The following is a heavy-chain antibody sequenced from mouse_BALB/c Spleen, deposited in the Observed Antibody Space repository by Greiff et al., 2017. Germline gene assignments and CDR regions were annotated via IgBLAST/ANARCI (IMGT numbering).Heavy chain of an antibody. J-gene: IGHJ4*01. D-gene: IGHD2-14*01. V-gene: IGHV1S126*01. CDR3: ARYYRYDVGAMDY. Sequence: VKLMESGPQLVRPGASVKISCKASGYSFTSYWMHWVKQRPGQGLEWIGMIDPSDSETRLNQKFKDKATLTVDKSSSTAYMQLSSPTSEDSAVYYCARYYRYDVGAMDYWGQGTSVTVSS. CDR2: IDPSDSET. CDR1: GYSFTSYW.